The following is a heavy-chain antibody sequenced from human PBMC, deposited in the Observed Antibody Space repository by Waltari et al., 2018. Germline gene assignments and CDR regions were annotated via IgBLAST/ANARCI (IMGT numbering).Heavy chain of an antibody. CDR1: GGSFSGYY. CDR2: INHGGST. Sequence: QVQLQQWGAGLLKPSETLSLTCAVYGGSFSGYYWSWIRQPPGKGLEWIGEINHGGSTNDNPSLKSRVTISVDTSKNQFSLKLSSVTAADTAVYYCASYGDYVSWGMDVWGQGTTVTVSS. D-gene: IGHD4-17*01. V-gene: IGHV4-34*01. CDR3: ASYGDYVSWGMDV. J-gene: IGHJ6*02.